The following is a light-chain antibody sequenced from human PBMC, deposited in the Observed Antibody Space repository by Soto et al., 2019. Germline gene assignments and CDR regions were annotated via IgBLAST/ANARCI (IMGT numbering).Light chain of an antibody. Sequence: EIVLTQSPGTLSLSPGERATLSCRASQSITSSYLAWYQQKSGQAPRLLIYGASNRATGIPDRFSGSGSGTDFTLTINRLQPEDFAVYYCQQYGGSPMYTFGQGTKLEIK. V-gene: IGKV3-20*01. J-gene: IGKJ2*01. CDR3: QQYGGSPMYT. CDR1: QSITSSY. CDR2: GAS.